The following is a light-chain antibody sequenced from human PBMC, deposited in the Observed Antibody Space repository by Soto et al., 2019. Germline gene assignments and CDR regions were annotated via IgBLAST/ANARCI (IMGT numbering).Light chain of an antibody. CDR3: QQYGSSPIT. Sequence: EIVLTQSPGTLSLSPGERGPLPCRASQSVINNYLAWYQQKPGQAPRLLIYGASSRATGIPERFSGSGSGTEFTLTISRLAPEDFAVYYCQQYGSSPITFGQGTRLEIK. J-gene: IGKJ5*01. CDR2: GAS. CDR1: QSVINNY. V-gene: IGKV3-20*01.